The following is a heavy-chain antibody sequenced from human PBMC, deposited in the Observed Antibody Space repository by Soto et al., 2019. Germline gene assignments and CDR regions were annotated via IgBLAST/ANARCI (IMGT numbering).Heavy chain of an antibody. D-gene: IGHD6-19*01. CDR1: GFTFSSYS. CDR2: ISSSSSYI. V-gene: IGHV3-21*01. J-gene: IGHJ4*02. Sequence: VQLVESGGGLVKPGGSLRLSCVASGFTFSSYSMNWVRQAPGKGLEWVSSISSSSSYIYYTDSVKGRFTISRDNAKKSQYLQMNSLRAEDTAVYYCARESDNTAVAAMGDFDYWGQRTMYTLS. CDR3: ARESDNTAVAAMGDFDY.